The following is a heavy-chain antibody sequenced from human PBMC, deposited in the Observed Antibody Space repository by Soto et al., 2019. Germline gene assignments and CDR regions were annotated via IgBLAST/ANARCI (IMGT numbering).Heavy chain of an antibody. CDR3: ARPTSLFTGDACDL. V-gene: IGHV4-4*02. CDR1: GGPLNNSNW. D-gene: IGHD3-10*01. Sequence: QVQLQESGPGLVRPSGTLSLTCTVSGGPLNNSNWWSWVRQSPGKGLEWIGEVSHTGTANYSPSLRSRVTMSLDKAKNLFSLKLTSVTAADTAIYYCARPTSLFTGDACDLWGQGTMLTVS. J-gene: IGHJ3*01. CDR2: VSHTGTA.